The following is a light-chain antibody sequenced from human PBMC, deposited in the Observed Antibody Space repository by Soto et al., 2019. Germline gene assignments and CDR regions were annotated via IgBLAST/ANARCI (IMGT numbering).Light chain of an antibody. Sequence: QSVLTQPASVSGSPGQSITISCTGTSSDVGGYNYVSWYQQHPGTSPKLMIYEVSNRPSGVSNRFSGSKSGNTASLIISGLQDEDEGDYYCSSYTARSTWVFGGGTKLTVL. V-gene: IGLV2-14*01. J-gene: IGLJ3*02. CDR2: EVS. CDR3: SSYTARSTWV. CDR1: SSDVGGYNY.